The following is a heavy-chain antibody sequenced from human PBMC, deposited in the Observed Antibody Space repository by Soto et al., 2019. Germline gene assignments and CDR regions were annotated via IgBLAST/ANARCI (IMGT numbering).Heavy chain of an antibody. CDR1: GYPFTSYA. Sequence: GASVKVSCKASGYPFTSYAMHWVRQAPGQRLEWMGWINAGNGNTKYSQRFQGRVTITRDTSASTAYMELSSLRSEDTAVYYCARSLRLEWLPYYYGMDVWGQGTTFTVSS. V-gene: IGHV1-3*01. CDR3: ARSLRLEWLPYYYGMDV. CDR2: INAGNGNT. D-gene: IGHD3-3*01. J-gene: IGHJ6*02.